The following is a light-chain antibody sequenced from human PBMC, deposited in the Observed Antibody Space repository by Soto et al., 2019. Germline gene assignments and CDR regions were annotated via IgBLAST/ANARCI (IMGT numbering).Light chain of an antibody. CDR2: SNN. CDR3: AAWDDSLNGPV. J-gene: IGLJ2*01. CDR1: SSNIGSNT. V-gene: IGLV1-44*01. Sequence: QSVLTQPPSASGTPGQRVTISCSGSSSNIGSNTVNWYQQLPGPAPKLLIYSNNQRPSGVHDRFSGSKSGTSASLAISGLQSEDEADYYCAAWDDSLNGPVFGGGTKVTVL.